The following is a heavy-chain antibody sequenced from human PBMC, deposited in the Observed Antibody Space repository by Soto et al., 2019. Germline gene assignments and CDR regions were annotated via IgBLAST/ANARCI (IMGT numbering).Heavy chain of an antibody. Sequence: EVQLVESGGVVVQPGGSLRLSCAASGFTFDDYTMHWVRQAPRKGLEWVSLISWDGGSTYYADSVKGRFTISRDNSKNSLHLQMNSLRTEDTALYYCAKDAHYGDYVWRDFDYWGQGTLVTVSS. CDR3: AKDAHYGDYVWRDFDY. J-gene: IGHJ4*02. CDR1: GFTFDDYT. V-gene: IGHV3-43*01. CDR2: ISWDGGST. D-gene: IGHD4-17*01.